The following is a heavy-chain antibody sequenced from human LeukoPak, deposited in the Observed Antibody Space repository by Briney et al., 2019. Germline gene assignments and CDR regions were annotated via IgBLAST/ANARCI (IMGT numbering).Heavy chain of an antibody. CDR1: GFTFDDYG. Sequence: PGGSLRLSCAASGFTFDDYGMSWVRQAPGKGLEWVSGINWNGGSTGYADSVKGRFTISRDNAKNSLYLQMNSLRAEDTALYYCASSYPYYYYMDVWGKGTTVTVSS. CDR3: ASSYPYYYYMDV. J-gene: IGHJ6*03. CDR2: INWNGGST. V-gene: IGHV3-20*04.